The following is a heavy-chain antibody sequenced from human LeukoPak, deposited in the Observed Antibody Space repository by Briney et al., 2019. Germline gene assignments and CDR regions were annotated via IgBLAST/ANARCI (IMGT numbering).Heavy chain of an antibody. CDR2: SSGDGSNT. J-gene: IGHJ4*02. D-gene: IGHD3-9*01. V-gene: IGHV3-74*01. CDR1: GISFNNYW. Sequence: GGSLRLSCVASGISFNNYWMHWVRQAPGKGLVWVSRSSGDGSNTTYADSVKGRFTISRDNAKNTVYLQMNSLRAEDTAVYYCARANYHNNWGQGTLVTVSS. CDR3: ARANYHNN.